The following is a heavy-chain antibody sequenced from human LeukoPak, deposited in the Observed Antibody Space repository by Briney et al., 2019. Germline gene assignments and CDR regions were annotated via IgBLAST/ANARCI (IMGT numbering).Heavy chain of an antibody. CDR2: IRYDGSNK. V-gene: IGHV3-30*02. J-gene: IGHJ4*02. D-gene: IGHD3-16*01. Sequence: GGSLRLSCAASGFTFSSYGMHWVRQAPGKGLEWVAFIRYDGSNKYYTDSVKGRFTISRDNSKNTLYLQMNSLRAEDTAVYYCARADRLGAALLASFDYWGQGTLVTVSS. CDR3: ARADRLGAALLASFDY. CDR1: GFTFSSYG.